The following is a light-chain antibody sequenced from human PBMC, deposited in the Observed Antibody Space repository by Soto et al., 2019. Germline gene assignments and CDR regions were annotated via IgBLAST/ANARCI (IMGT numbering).Light chain of an antibody. CDR3: QQYNSYPLP. V-gene: IGKV1-5*03. CDR1: QSISSW. Sequence: DIQMTQSPSTLSASVGDRVTITCRASQSISSWLAWYQQKPGKAPKLLIYKASSLESGVPSRFSGSGSGTEFTLTISSLQPDDFATYYCQQYNSYPLPFGGGTQVEIK. CDR2: KAS. J-gene: IGKJ4*01.